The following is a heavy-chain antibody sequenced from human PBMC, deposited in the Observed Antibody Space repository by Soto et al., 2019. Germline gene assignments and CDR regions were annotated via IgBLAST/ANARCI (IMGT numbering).Heavy chain of an antibody. CDR1: GFTFNNYA. D-gene: IGHD3-10*01. J-gene: IGHJ4*02. CDR2: VLQSGDGT. CDR3: VRDYYHISGSHYDIPLDS. Sequence: EVQLLESGGGLVQPGGSLRLSCAASGFTFNNYAMTWVRQAPGKGPEWVSTVLQSGDGTFYADSVRGRFIISRDNSKDTLYLPMNSLRAEDTAVYQCVRDYYHISGSHYDIPLDSWGQGTLVTVSS. V-gene: IGHV3-23*01.